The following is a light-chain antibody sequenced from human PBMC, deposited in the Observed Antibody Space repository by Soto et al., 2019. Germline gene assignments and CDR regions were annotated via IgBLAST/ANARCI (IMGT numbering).Light chain of an antibody. J-gene: IGKJ1*01. Sequence: DIQMTQSPSSLSASVGDRVTITCRASQSISSYLNWYQQKPGKAPKLLIYAASTLQSGVPSRFSGSGSGTDFTLTISSLQPEDFTTYFCLQDHNYPRTFGQGTKVDIK. CDR1: QSISSY. V-gene: IGKV1-39*01. CDR3: LQDHNYPRT. CDR2: AAS.